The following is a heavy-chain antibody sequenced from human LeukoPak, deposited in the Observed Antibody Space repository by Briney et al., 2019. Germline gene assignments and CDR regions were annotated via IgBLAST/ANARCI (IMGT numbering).Heavy chain of an antibody. CDR1: GYSISSGYY. CDR3: ARVTSSSWFEGYFDY. D-gene: IGHD6-13*01. Sequence: PSETLSLTCTVSGYSISSGYYWGWIRQPPGKGQEWIGNIYHGGSTYYNPSLKSRVTMSGDTSKNQFSLNLSSVTAADTAVYYCARVTSSSWFEGYFDYWGQGTLVTVSS. V-gene: IGHV4-38-2*02. CDR2: IYHGGST. J-gene: IGHJ4*02.